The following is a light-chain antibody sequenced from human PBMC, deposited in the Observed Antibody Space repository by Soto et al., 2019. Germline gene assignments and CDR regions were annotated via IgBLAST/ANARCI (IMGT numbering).Light chain of an antibody. J-gene: IGKJ5*01. CDR2: AAS. Sequence: EIVLTQSPASLSLYPGERATLSCRASQSVDSHLVWYQQKPGQAPRLLIFAASNRATDIPVRFSGSGSGTDFTLAINRLEPDDFAVYYCQQRSDWPITFGQGTRLEIK. CDR1: QSVDSH. CDR3: QQRSDWPIT. V-gene: IGKV3-11*01.